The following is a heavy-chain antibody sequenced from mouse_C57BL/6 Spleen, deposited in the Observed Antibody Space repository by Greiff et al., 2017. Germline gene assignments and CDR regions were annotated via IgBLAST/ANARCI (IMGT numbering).Heavy chain of an antibody. J-gene: IGHJ1*03. CDR3: ERSGYSNYWYFDV. Sequence: DVKLVESGPGLAKPSQTLSLTCSVTGYSITSDYWNWIRKFPGNKLEYMGYISYSGSTYYNPSLKSRISITRDTSKNQYYLQLNSVTTEDTATYYCERSGYSNYWYFDVWGTGTTVTVSS. CDR1: GYSITSDY. CDR2: ISYSGST. D-gene: IGHD2-5*01. V-gene: IGHV3-8*01.